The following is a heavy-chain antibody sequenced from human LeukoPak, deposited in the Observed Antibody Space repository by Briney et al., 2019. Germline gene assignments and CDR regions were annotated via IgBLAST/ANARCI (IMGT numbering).Heavy chain of an antibody. D-gene: IGHD4-17*01. Sequence: ASVKVSCKASGYTFTSYGISWVRQAPGHGLEWMGWISAYNGNTNYAQKLQGRVTMTTDTSTSTAYMELRSLRSDDTAVYYCARVGGMTTVSQGHYGMDVWGQGTTVTVSS. V-gene: IGHV1-18*01. CDR2: ISAYNGNT. J-gene: IGHJ6*02. CDR3: ARVGGMTTVSQGHYGMDV. CDR1: GYTFTSYG.